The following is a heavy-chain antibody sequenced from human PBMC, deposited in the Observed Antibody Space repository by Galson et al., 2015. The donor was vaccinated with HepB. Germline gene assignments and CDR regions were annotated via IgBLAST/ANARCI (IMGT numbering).Heavy chain of an antibody. V-gene: IGHV3-11*01. CDR2: ISSNGSTI. CDR1: GFTFSDYY. Sequence: SLRLSCPASGFTFSDYYMSWIRQAPGKGLEWVSYISSNGSTIYYADSVKGRFTISRDNAKNSLYLQMNSLRDEDTAVYYCARPLILEWFGGLSGTGHDAFDIWGQGTMVTVSS. J-gene: IGHJ3*02. CDR3: ARPLILEWFGGLSGTGHDAFDI. D-gene: IGHD3-3*01.